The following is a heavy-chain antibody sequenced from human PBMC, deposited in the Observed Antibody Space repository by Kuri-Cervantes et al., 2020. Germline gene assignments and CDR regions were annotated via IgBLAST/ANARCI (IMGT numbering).Heavy chain of an antibody. CDR2: MNPNSGNT. CDR1: GYTFTSYD. D-gene: IGHD1-14*01. CDR3: ARARKDGKGRYDYGMDV. J-gene: IGHJ6*02. Sequence: ASVKVSCKASGYTFTSYDINWVRQATGQGLECMGWMNPNSGNTGYAQKFQGRVTMTRNTSISTAYMELSSLRSEDTAVYYCARARKDGKGRYDYGMDVWGQGTTVTVSS. V-gene: IGHV1-8*01.